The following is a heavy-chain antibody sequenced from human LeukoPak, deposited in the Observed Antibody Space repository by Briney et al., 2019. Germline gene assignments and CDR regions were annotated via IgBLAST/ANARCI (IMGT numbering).Heavy chain of an antibody. CDR3: ATYDSSGYYYRH. CDR2: MNPNSGNT. CDR1: GGTFSSYA. Sequence: ASVKVSCKASGGTFSSYAISWVRQAPGQGLEWMGWMNPNSGNTGYAQKFQGRVTMTRNTSISTAYMELSSLRSEDTAVYYCATYDSSGYYYRHWGQGTLVTVSS. V-gene: IGHV1-8*02. J-gene: IGHJ1*01. D-gene: IGHD3-22*01.